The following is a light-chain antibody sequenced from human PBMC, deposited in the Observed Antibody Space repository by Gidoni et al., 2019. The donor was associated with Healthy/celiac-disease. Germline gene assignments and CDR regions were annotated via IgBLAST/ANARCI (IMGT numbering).Light chain of an antibody. CDR1: QSLLHSNGYNY. CDR2: LGS. J-gene: IGKJ2*01. V-gene: IGKV2-28*01. CDR3: MQALQTHT. Sequence: IVVTQSPPSPPLTPGEPASISCRSSQSLLHSNGYNYLDWYLQKPGQSPQLLIYLGSNRASGVPDRFSGSGSGTDFTLKISRVEAEDVGVYYCMQALQTHTFGQGTKLEIK.